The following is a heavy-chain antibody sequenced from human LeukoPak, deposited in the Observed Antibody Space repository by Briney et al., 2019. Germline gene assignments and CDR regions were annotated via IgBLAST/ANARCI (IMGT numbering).Heavy chain of an antibody. CDR2: IKSKSDAEIT. Sequence: GGSLRLSCAASGLTFSYAWMTWVRQAPGKGLEWVGRIKSKSDAEITDYAAPVKGRFTISRDESKNTLYLQMNSLKTEDTAVYYCATDPAYCGGDCPAYWGQGTLVTVSS. V-gene: IGHV3-15*01. CDR3: ATDPAYCGGDCPAY. CDR1: GLTFSYAW. J-gene: IGHJ4*02. D-gene: IGHD2-21*02.